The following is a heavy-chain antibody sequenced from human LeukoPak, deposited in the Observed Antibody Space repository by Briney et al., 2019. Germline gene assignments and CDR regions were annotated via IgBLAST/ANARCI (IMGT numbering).Heavy chain of an antibody. CDR3: ARGRSDYDFWSPTAVSYNWFDP. D-gene: IGHD3-3*01. CDR2: IYYSGST. Sequence: SETLSLTCTVSGGSISSSSYYWGWIRQPPGKGLEWIGSIYYSGSTYYNPSLKSRVTISVDTSKNQFSLKLSSVTAADTAVYYCARGRSDYDFWSPTAVSYNWFDPWGQGTLVTVSS. J-gene: IGHJ5*02. V-gene: IGHV4-39*07. CDR1: GGSISSSSYY.